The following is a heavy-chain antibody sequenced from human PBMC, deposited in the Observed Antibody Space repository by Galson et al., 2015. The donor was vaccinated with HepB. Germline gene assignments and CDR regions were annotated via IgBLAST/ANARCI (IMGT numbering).Heavy chain of an antibody. CDR1: GFSFSNYW. D-gene: IGHD1-14*01. CDR3: ARSEPRTWHNFDY. J-gene: IGHJ4*02. CDR2: ISQDGSIT. V-gene: IGHV3-30*03. Sequence: SLRLSCAVSGFSFSNYWMTWVRQAPGRGMEWVAVISQDGSITHLADSVKGRFTISRDNSKNTLYLQMNSLRTEDTAVFYCARSEPRTWHNFDYWGQGTLVTVSS.